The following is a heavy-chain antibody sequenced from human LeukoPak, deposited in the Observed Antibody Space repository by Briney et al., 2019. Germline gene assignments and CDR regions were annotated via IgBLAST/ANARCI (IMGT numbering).Heavy chain of an antibody. CDR1: GYSFTYYP. CDR3: ARDLEWLSGYYYYGMDV. D-gene: IGHD3-3*01. Sequence: ASVKVSCKASGYSFTYYPLNWVRQAPGQGLEWMGWINTNTGNPTYAQGFTGRFVFSLDTSVSTAYLQISSLKAEDTAVYYCARDLEWLSGYYYYGMDVWGQGTTVTVSS. J-gene: IGHJ6*02. CDR2: INTNTGNP. V-gene: IGHV7-4-1*02.